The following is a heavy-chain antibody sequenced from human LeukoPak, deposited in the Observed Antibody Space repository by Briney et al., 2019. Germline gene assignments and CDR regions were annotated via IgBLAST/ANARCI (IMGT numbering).Heavy chain of an antibody. Sequence: GGSLRLSCAASGFTFSTHWMFWVRQSPGKGLAWVSRINDDGTRTAYADSVKGRFSISRDNAKNTLFLQMNSLRADDTALYYCAREELEPSTHPFDPWGQGTLVTVSS. CDR3: AREELEPSTHPFDP. CDR2: INDDGTRT. V-gene: IGHV3-74*03. CDR1: GFTFSTHW. J-gene: IGHJ5*02. D-gene: IGHD1-7*01.